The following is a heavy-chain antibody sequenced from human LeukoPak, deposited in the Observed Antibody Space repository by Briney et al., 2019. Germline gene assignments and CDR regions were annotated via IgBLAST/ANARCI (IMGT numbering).Heavy chain of an antibody. CDR3: ARDGATIFGVVINWFDP. CDR2: INPNSGGT. D-gene: IGHD3-3*01. V-gene: IGHV1-2*02. J-gene: IGHJ5*02. CDR1: GYTFTGYY. Sequence: ASVKLSCKASGYTFTGYYMHWVRQAPGQGLEWMGWINPNSGGTNYAQKFQGRVTMTRDTSISTAYMELSSLRSDDTAVYYCARDGATIFGVVINWFDPWGQGTLVTVSS.